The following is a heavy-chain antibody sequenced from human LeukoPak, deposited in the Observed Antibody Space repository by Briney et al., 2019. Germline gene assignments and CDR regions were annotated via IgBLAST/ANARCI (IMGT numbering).Heavy chain of an antibody. CDR1: GFSLSNYW. V-gene: IGHV3-7*01. J-gene: IGHJ4*02. Sequence: GGSLRLSCAASGFSLSNYWVTWVRQAPGKGLEWVATIKNDGSDKYYVDSVKGRFTLSRDNAKNSVYLQMNSLRVEDTAVYYCVNLGYSDGGQGTLVTVSS. CDR2: IKNDGSDK. D-gene: IGHD5-12*01. CDR3: VNLGYSD.